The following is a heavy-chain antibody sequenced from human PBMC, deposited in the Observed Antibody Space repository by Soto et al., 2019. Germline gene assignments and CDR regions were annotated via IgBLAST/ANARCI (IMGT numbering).Heavy chain of an antibody. CDR1: GFTFSSYA. Sequence: GGSLRLSCAASGFTFSSYAMHWVRQAPGKGLEWVAVISYDGSNKYYADSVKGRFTISRDNSKNTLYLQMNSLRAEDTAVYYCARDRGYCSGGSCPYYYYYGMDVWGQGTTVTVSS. D-gene: IGHD2-15*01. J-gene: IGHJ6*02. CDR3: ARDRGYCSGGSCPYYYYYGMDV. V-gene: IGHV3-30-3*01. CDR2: ISYDGSNK.